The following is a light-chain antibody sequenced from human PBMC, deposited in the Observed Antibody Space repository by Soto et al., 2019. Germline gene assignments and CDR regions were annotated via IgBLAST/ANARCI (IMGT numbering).Light chain of an antibody. J-gene: IGKJ4*01. CDR3: QQYYSSSPIT. CDR1: QSVLYNSNNKNF. Sequence: DIVMTQSPDSLAVSLGERATINCKSSQSVLYNSNNKNFLAWYQQKPGQPPKLLIYWASTRESGVPDRFSGSGSGTDFTLTISSLQAEDVAVYYCQQYYSSSPITFGGGTKVEIK. V-gene: IGKV4-1*01. CDR2: WAS.